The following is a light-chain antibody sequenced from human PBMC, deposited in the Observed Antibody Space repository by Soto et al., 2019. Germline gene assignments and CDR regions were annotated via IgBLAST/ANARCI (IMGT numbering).Light chain of an antibody. Sequence: EIVMTQSPATLSASPGEGATLSCRASQSVSSKLAWYQQKPGQAPMLLIYGASTRATGIPARFSCSGSWTDFPLIISSLQSEDSAVYYCHQYNSWLWTFGQGTKVEIK. V-gene: IGKV3-15*01. CDR2: GAS. CDR1: QSVSSK. CDR3: HQYNSWLWT. J-gene: IGKJ1*01.